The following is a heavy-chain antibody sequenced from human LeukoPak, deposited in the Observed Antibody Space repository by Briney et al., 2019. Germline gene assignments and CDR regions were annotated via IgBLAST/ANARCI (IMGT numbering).Heavy chain of an antibody. J-gene: IGHJ4*02. Sequence: GGSLRLSCAASGFTVSSNYMSWVRQAPGKGLEWVSVIYSGGSTYYADSVKGRFTISRDNSKNTLYLQMNSLRAEDTAVYYCARGGDSSGYTYFDYWGQGTLVTVSS. CDR1: GFTVSSNY. D-gene: IGHD3-22*01. CDR3: ARGGDSSGYTYFDY. V-gene: IGHV3-66*01. CDR2: IYSGGST.